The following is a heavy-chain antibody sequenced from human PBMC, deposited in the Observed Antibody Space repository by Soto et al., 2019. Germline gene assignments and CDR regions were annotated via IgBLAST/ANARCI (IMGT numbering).Heavy chain of an antibody. CDR3: ARAVAVPADFDY. D-gene: IGHD6-19*01. V-gene: IGHV1-3*05. CDR1: GYTFTSYA. J-gene: IGHJ4*02. CDR2: INAGNGNT. Sequence: QVQLVQSGAEEKKPGASVKVSCKASGYTFTSYAMHWVRQAPGQRLEWMGWINAGNGNTKYSQKFQGRVTITRDTAASTAYMELSSLRSEDTAVFFCARAVAVPADFDYWGQGTLVTVSS.